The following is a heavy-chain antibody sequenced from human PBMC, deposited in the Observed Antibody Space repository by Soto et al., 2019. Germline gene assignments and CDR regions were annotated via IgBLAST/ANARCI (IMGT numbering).Heavy chain of an antibody. Sequence: QLQLQESGSGLVKPSQTLSLTCAVSGGSISSGGYSWSWIRQPPGKGLEWIGYIYHSGTTYYNPSRKSRVTLSVDRSKYQFSLKLSSVTAAATAVYYCTRDPGLWGRGTLVTVSS. CDR2: IYHSGTT. CDR1: GGSISSGGYS. CDR3: TRDPGL. J-gene: IGHJ2*01. V-gene: IGHV4-30-2*01.